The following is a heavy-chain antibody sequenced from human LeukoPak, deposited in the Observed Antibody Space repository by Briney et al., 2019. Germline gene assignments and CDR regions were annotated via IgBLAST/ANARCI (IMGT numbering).Heavy chain of an antibody. CDR3: ARDNGRNGFDI. J-gene: IGHJ3*02. CDR1: GFTFSSYS. V-gene: IGHV3-48*01. Sequence: PGGSLRLSCAASGFTFSSYSMNWVRQAPGKGLEWVSCISSSSSTIYYADSVKGRFTISRDNAKNSLYLQMNSLRAEDTAVYFCARDNGRNGFDIWGQGTMVTVSS. CDR2: ISSSSSTI.